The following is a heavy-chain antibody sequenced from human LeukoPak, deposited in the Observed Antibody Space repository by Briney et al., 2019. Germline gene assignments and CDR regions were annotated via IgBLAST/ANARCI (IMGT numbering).Heavy chain of an antibody. V-gene: IGHV4-4*02. CDR2: IYYSGST. CDR1: GGSISSSNW. Sequence: SETLSLTCAVSGGSISSSNWWSWIRQPPGKGLEWIGEIYYSGSTYYNPSLKSRVTISVDTSKNQFSLKLSSVTAADTAVYYCARGSLPDYYDSSGYYSHWGQGTLVTVSS. J-gene: IGHJ4*02. D-gene: IGHD3-22*01. CDR3: ARGSLPDYYDSSGYYSH.